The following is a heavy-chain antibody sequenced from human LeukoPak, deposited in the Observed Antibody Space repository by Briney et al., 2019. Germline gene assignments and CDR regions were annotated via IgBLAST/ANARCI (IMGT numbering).Heavy chain of an antibody. D-gene: IGHD6-19*01. Sequence: PSETLSLTCTVSGGSISSSSYSWGWIRQPPGKGLEWIGSIYYSGSTYYNPSLKSRVTISVDTSKNQFSLKLSSVTAADTAVYYCASTWSGSGWYAFDYWGQGTLVTVSS. V-gene: IGHV4-39*01. J-gene: IGHJ4*02. CDR3: ASTWSGSGWYAFDY. CDR1: GGSISSSSYS. CDR2: IYYSGST.